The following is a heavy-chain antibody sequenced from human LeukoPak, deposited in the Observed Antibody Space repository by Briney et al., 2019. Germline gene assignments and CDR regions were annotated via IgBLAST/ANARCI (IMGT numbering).Heavy chain of an antibody. CDR3: ATLAPITMVRGVGYDAFDI. Sequence: SETLSLTCTVSGGSISSYYWSWIRPPPGKGLEWIGYIYTSGSTNYNPSLKSRVTISVDTSKNQFSLKLSSVTAADTAVYYCATLAPITMVRGVGYDAFDIRGQGTMVTVSS. CDR1: GGSISSYY. D-gene: IGHD3-10*01. J-gene: IGHJ3*02. CDR2: IYTSGST. V-gene: IGHV4-4*08.